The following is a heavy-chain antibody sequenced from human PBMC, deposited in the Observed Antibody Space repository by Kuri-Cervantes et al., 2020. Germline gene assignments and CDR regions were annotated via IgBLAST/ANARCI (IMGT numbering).Heavy chain of an antibody. CDR2: ISWNSGSI. V-gene: IGHV3-9*01. D-gene: IGHD1-26*01. CDR1: GFTFDDYA. J-gene: IGHJ4*02. CDR3: ARGYSGSLNYFDY. Sequence: GGSLRLCCAASGFTFDDYAMHWVRQAPGKGLEWVSGISWNSGSIGYADSVKGRFTISRDNAKNSLYLQMNSLRAEDTAVYYCARGYSGSLNYFDYWGQGTLVTVSS.